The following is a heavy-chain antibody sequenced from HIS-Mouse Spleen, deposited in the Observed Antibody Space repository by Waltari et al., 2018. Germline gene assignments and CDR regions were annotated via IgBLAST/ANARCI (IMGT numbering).Heavy chain of an antibody. CDR2: MNPNSGNT. Sequence: QVQLVQSGAEVKKPGASVKVSCKASGYTFTSYDINWVRKATGQGLEWMGWMNPNSGNTGYAQKFQCRGTMTMNTSISTAYMGLSSLRSEDTAVYYCARNQAGYCSSTSCYAGGWFDPWGQGTLVTVSS. J-gene: IGHJ5*02. CDR1: GYTFTSYD. V-gene: IGHV1-8*01. D-gene: IGHD2-2*01. CDR3: ARNQAGYCSSTSCYAGGWFDP.